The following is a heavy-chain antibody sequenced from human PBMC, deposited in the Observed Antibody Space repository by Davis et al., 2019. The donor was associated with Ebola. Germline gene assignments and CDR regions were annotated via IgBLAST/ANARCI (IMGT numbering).Heavy chain of an antibody. CDR1: GFTFSSYW. CDR2: INSDGSST. CDR3: ARGYGGVFDY. D-gene: IGHD3-16*01. Sequence: GESLKISCAASGFTFSSYWMHWVRQAPGKGLVWVSRINSDGSSTSYADSVKGRFTISRDNAKNTLYLQMNSLRAEDTAVYYCARGYGGVFDYWGQGTLVTVSS. V-gene: IGHV3-74*01. J-gene: IGHJ4*02.